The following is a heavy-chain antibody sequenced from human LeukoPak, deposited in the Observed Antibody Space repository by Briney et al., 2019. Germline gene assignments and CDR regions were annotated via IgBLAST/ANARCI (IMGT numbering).Heavy chain of an antibody. CDR1: GFTFSSYG. V-gene: IGHV3-33*01. CDR3: AAYCSSTSCFVGAFDI. Sequence: PGRSLRLSCAASGFTFSSYGMHWVRQAPGKGLEWVAVTWYDGSNKYYADSVKGRFTISRDNSKNTLYLQMNSLRAEDTAVYYCAAYCSSTSCFVGAFDIWGQGTMVTVSS. J-gene: IGHJ3*02. CDR2: TWYDGSNK. D-gene: IGHD2-2*01.